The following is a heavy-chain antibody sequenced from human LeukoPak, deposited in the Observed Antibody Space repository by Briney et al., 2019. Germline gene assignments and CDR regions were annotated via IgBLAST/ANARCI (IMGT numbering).Heavy chain of an antibody. V-gene: IGHV4-34*01. CDR3: ARLYDY. CDR2: ISDGGTT. J-gene: IGHJ4*02. CDR1: GGSFSGYY. Sequence: PSETLSLTCAVYGGSFSGYYWSWIRQPPGKGLEWVGDISDGGTTSYNPSLKSRVTISVDTSKNQFSLKLSSVTAADTAVYYCARLYDYWGQGTLVTVSS.